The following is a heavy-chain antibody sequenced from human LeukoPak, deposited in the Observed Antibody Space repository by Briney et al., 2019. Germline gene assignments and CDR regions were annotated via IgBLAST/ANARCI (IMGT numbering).Heavy chain of an antibody. D-gene: IGHD2-2*01. CDR2: ISSSSSTI. CDR3: AREGCSSTSCSTMDV. Sequence: SGGSLRLSFAASGFTFSSYSMNWVRHAPGKGLEWVSYISSSSSTIYYADSVKGRFTISRDNAKNSLYLQMNSLRAEDTAVYYCAREGCSSTSCSTMDVWGQGTTVTVSS. V-gene: IGHV3-48*01. J-gene: IGHJ6*02. CDR1: GFTFSSYS.